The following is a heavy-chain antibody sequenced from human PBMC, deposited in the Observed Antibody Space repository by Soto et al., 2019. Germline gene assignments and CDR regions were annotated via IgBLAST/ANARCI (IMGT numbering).Heavy chain of an antibody. CDR3: ARGRNGMDV. J-gene: IGHJ6*02. CDR2: MNPNSGNT. Sequence: QVQLVQSGAEVKKPGASVKVSCKASGDTFTNYDIKWVRQATGQGLEWMGWMNPNSGNTGYAQKFHGRVMMTRNTSIITAYMELSSLKSEDTAVYYCARGRNGMDVWGQGTTVTVSS. V-gene: IGHV1-8*01. CDR1: GDTFTNYD.